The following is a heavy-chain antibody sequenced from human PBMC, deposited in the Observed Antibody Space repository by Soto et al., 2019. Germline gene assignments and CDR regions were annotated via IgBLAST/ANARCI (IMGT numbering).Heavy chain of an antibody. J-gene: IGHJ4*02. Sequence: EVQLVESGGGLVQPGGALRLSCAASGFTFSSHGMHWVRQAPGKGLVWVSHIGPDGSSTRDADSVQGRLTTSRDNARQTLYQQMNRPKDEEPAVNYCAREHNSDYDYWGQETLVTVSS. CDR2: IGPDGSST. CDR1: GFTFSSHG. V-gene: IGHV3-74*01. CDR3: AREHNSDYDY. D-gene: IGHD1-1*01.